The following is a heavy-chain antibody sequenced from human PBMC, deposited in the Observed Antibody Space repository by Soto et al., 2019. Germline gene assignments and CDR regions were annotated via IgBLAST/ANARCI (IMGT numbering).Heavy chain of an antibody. CDR2: ISSSSSYI. CDR3: ARRLYGIAAAAADY. Sequence: GGSLRLSCAASGFTFSSYSMNWVRQAPGKGLEWVSSISSSSSYIYYADSVKGRFTISRDNAKNSLYLQMNSLRAEDTAVYYCARRLYGIAAAAADYWGQGTLVTVSS. J-gene: IGHJ4*02. V-gene: IGHV3-21*01. D-gene: IGHD6-13*01. CDR1: GFTFSSYS.